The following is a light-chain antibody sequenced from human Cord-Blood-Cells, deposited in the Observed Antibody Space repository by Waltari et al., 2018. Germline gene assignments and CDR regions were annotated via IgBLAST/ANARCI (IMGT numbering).Light chain of an antibody. J-gene: IGLJ3*02. CDR1: SSDVGGYND. CDR3: SSYTSSSIWV. Sequence: QSALTQPASVSGSPGQSITISCTGTSSDVGGYNDVSWYQQHPGKAPKLMIYDVSKRPSGVSNRFSGSKSGNTASLTISGLQAEDEADYYCSSYTSSSIWVFGGGTKLSVL. CDR2: DVS. V-gene: IGLV2-14*01.